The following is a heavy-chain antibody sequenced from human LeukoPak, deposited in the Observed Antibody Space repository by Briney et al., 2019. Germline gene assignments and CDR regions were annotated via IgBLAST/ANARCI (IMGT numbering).Heavy chain of an antibody. J-gene: IGHJ4*02. CDR3: AKKPSSGYYYIDY. D-gene: IGHD3-22*01. CDR1: GFTFRSYA. CDR2: ISDSGGST. Sequence: PGGSLRLSWAASGFTFRSYAMSWVRQAPGKGLEWVSTISDSGGSTYYADSVKGRFTISRDNSKNTLYLQMNSLRAEDTAVYCCAKKPSSGYYYIDYWGQGTLVTVSS. V-gene: IGHV3-23*01.